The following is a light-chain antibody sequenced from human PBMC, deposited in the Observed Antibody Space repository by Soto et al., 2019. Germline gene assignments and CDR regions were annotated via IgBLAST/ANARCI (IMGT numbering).Light chain of an antibody. CDR1: QSVSSN. CDR3: QHYNDWPLT. V-gene: IGKV3-15*01. CDR2: GAS. Sequence: EVLVTQSPATLSVSPGERAALSCRASQSVSSNLAWYQQKPGQAPRLLIYGASTRATGIPARFSGSGSGTDFTLTISSLQSEDFSLYYCQHYNDWPLTFGGGTKVEIK. J-gene: IGKJ4*01.